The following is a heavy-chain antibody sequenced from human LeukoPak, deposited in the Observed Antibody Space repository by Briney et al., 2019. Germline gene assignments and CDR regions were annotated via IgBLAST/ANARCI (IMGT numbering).Heavy chain of an antibody. Sequence: SETLSLTCAVYGGSFSGYYWSWIRQPPGKGLEWIGDINHSGSTNYNPSLKSRVTISVDTSKNQFSLKLSSVTAADTAVYYCARDARGDYDILTGYPTYYFDYWGQGTLVTVSS. CDR3: ARDARGDYDILTGYPTYYFDY. J-gene: IGHJ4*02. CDR2: INHSGST. V-gene: IGHV4-34*01. CDR1: GGSFSGYY. D-gene: IGHD3-9*01.